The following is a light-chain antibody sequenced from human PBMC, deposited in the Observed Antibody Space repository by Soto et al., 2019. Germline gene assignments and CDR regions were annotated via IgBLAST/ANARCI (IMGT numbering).Light chain of an antibody. CDR3: QEYGSSPYT. CDR2: GAS. CDR1: QSVSSGY. Sequence: EIVLTQSPGTLSLSPGERATLSCSASQSVSSGYLAWYQQKPGQAPRLLIYGASSRATGIPDRFSGSGSGTDFTLTISRLEPEDFALYYCQEYGSSPYTFGQGTKLEIK. V-gene: IGKV3-20*01. J-gene: IGKJ2*01.